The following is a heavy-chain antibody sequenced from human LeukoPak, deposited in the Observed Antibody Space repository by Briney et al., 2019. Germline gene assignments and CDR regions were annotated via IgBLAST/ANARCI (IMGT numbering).Heavy chain of an antibody. J-gene: IGHJ4*02. D-gene: IGHD4-11*01. CDR3: AKGARFYSNYVNY. CDR2: ISGNDDTT. V-gene: IGHV3-23*01. CDR1: GFTFSSYA. Sequence: PGGSLRLSCAASGFTFSSYAMSWVRQAPGKGLEWVSCISGNDDTTYYAESVRGRFAISRDNSKNISYLQMNSLRAEETATYYCAKGARFYSNYVNYWGQGTLVTVSS.